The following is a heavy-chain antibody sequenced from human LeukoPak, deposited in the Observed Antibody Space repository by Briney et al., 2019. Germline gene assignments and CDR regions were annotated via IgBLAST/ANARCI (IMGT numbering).Heavy chain of an antibody. J-gene: IGHJ5*02. D-gene: IGHD3-16*02. CDR3: ARDKLGLGELSLYDQ. CDR1: GYTLTGYY. Sequence: ASVKVSCKASGYTLTGYYMHWVRSAPGQGREWMGWMNPNSGGTKYAQKFQGRVTMTRDTSISTAYMELSRLRSDDTAMYYCARDKLGLGELSLYDQWGQGTLVTVFS. V-gene: IGHV1-2*02. CDR2: MNPNSGGT.